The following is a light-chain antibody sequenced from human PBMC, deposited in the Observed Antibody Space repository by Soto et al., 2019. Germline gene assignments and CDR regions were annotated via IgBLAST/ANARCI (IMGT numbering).Light chain of an antibody. CDR3: QHYGTSPLT. V-gene: IGKV3-20*01. Sequence: EFVLTQSPGTLSLSPGERATLSCRASQSPSSSYFAWYQQKPGQDPRLLIYGVSSRATGIPDRFSGSGSGTDFTLTLSRLEPEDFAVDFCQHYGTSPLTFGQGTKVEIK. J-gene: IGKJ1*01. CDR1: QSPSSSY. CDR2: GVS.